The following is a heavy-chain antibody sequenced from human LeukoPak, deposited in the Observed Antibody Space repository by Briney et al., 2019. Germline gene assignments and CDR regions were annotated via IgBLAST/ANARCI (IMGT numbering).Heavy chain of an antibody. CDR2: IYYSGST. D-gene: IGHD4-17*01. CDR1: GGSISSYY. J-gene: IGHJ4*02. CDR3: ARHTDYGDALDH. V-gene: IGHV4-59*08. Sequence: PSETLSLTCTVSGGSISSYYWSWLRQPPGKGLEWIGYIYYSGSTNYNPSLKSRVTISVDTSKNQFSLKLSSVTAADTAVYYCARHTDYGDALDHWGQGTLVTVSS.